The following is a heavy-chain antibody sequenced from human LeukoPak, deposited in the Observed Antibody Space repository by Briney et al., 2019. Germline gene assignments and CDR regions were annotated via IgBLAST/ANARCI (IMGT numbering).Heavy chain of an antibody. CDR2: ISYDGSIE. J-gene: IGHJ4*02. V-gene: IGHV3-30*04. CDR3: ARGSYYYDSSGYYDFEY. CDR1: GFTFSNYA. D-gene: IGHD3-22*01. Sequence: GGSLRLSCAASGFTFSNYAMHWVRQAPGKGLEWVAYISYDGSIEYYADSVKGRFTISRDNSKNTLCLQMNSLRAEDTAVYYCARGSYYYDSSGYYDFEYWGQGTLVTVSS.